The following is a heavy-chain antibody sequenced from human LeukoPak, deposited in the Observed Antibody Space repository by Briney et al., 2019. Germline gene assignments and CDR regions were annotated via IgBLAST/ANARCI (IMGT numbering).Heavy chain of an antibody. CDR3: ASGFSTYYYGSGSYYNVRFDY. J-gene: IGHJ4*02. CDR1: GGSFSGYY. D-gene: IGHD3-10*01. Sequence: PSENLSLTCAVYGGSFSGYYWSWIRQPPGKGLEWIGEMNHSGSTNYNPSLKSRVTISVDTSKNQFSLKLSSVTAADTAVYYCASGFSTYYYGSGSYYNVRFDYWGQGTLVTVSS. V-gene: IGHV4-34*01. CDR2: MNHSGST.